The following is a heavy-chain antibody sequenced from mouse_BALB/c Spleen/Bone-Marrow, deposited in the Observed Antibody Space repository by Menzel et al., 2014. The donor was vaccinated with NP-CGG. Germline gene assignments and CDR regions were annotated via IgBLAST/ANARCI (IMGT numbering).Heavy chain of an antibody. Sequence: DVKLQESGPSLVKPSQTLSLTCSVTGDSITSGYWNWIRKFPGNKLEYMGYISYSGSTYYNPSLSSRISISRDTSRNHYYLRLNSVTTEDTATYYCASDSSGGILAMDYWGQGTSVTVSS. V-gene: IGHV3-8*02. D-gene: IGHD3-2*01. CDR2: ISYSGST. CDR1: GDSITSGY. J-gene: IGHJ4*01. CDR3: ASDSSGGILAMDY.